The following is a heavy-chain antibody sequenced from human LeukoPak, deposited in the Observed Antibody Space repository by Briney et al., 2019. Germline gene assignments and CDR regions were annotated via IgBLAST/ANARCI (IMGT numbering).Heavy chain of an antibody. CDR1: GFTFSNYA. CDR3: AKVRPIAAAGPFDY. J-gene: IGHJ4*02. V-gene: IGHV3-23*01. D-gene: IGHD6-13*01. CDR2: ISRSGGST. Sequence: GGSLRLSCVASGFTFSNYAMTWVRQAPGKGLEWVSSISRSGGSTYYADSVKGRFTISRDNFKSTLYLQMDSLRAEDTAVYYCAKVRPIAAAGPFDYWGQGTLVTVSS.